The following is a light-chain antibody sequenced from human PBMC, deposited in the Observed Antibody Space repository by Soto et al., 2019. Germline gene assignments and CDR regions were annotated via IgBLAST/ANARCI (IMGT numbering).Light chain of an antibody. CDR3: QQYNSYWS. CDR1: QSISRW. Sequence: DIQMTQSPSTLSASVGDRVTIACRASQSISRWLAWYQQKPGGAPKLLIYETSTLESGAPSRFSGSGAGTEFTLTINSLQPDNFATYYCQQYNSYWSFGQGTKVEIK. CDR2: ETS. J-gene: IGKJ1*01. V-gene: IGKV1-5*03.